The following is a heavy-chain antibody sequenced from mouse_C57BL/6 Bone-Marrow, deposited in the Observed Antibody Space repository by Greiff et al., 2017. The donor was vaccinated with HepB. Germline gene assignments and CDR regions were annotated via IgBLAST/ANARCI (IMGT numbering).Heavy chain of an antibody. CDR3: TTPYRPY. Sequence: EVQLQQSGAELVRPGASVKLSCTASGFNIKDDYMHWVKQRPEQGLEWIGWIDPENGDTEYASKFQGKATITADTSSNTAYLQLSSLTSEDTAFYYCTTPYRPYWGQGTLVTVSA. CDR1: GFNIKDDY. CDR2: IDPENGDT. J-gene: IGHJ3*01. D-gene: IGHD2-14*01. V-gene: IGHV14-4*01.